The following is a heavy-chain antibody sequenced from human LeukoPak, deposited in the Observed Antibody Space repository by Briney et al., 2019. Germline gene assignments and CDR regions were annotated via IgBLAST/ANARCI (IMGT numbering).Heavy chain of an antibody. Sequence: QPGGSLRLSCAASGFTIRNYEMNWVRQAPGKGLEWISYSSSGGDTIYYADSVKGRFTVSRDNSKNSLYLQMNSLRGEDTAVYYCAREYPVHNAFDIWGQGTVVTVSS. CDR3: AREYPVHNAFDI. J-gene: IGHJ3*02. CDR2: SSSGGDTI. CDR1: GFTIRNYE. V-gene: IGHV3-48*03. D-gene: IGHD6-6*01.